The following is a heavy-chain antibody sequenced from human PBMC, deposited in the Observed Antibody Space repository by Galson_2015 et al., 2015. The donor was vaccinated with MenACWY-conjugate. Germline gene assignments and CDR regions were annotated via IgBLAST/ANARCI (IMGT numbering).Heavy chain of an antibody. CDR3: TRDTFGPRDY. D-gene: IGHD3-16*01. CDR2: INPDGSST. J-gene: IGHJ4*02. Sequence: SLRLSCAASGFTLSSYWMHWVRQAPGKGLVWVSRINPDGSSTSHADSVKGRFTISRDNAKNTLYLQMDSLRPEDTAVYYCTRDTFGPRDYWGQGTLVTVSS. CDR1: GFTLSSYW. V-gene: IGHV3-74*01.